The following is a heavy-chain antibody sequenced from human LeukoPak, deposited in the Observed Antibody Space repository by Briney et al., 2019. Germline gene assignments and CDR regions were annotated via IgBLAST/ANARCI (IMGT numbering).Heavy chain of an antibody. CDR1: GFSFTNYA. CDR2: ISYDESKI. CDR3: ARRPVAAEYFQH. V-gene: IGHV3-30*03. J-gene: IGHJ1*01. D-gene: IGHD6-25*01. Sequence: GGSLRLSCTGSGFSFTNYAMHWVRQAPGEGLEWVAVISYDESKIYYADSVKGRFTISRDLSTNTLYLQMNSLATEDTAMYFCARRPVAAEYFQHWGQGTLVTVSS.